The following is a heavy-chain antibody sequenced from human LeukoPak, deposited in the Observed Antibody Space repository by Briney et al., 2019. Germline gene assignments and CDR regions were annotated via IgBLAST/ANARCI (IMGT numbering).Heavy chain of an antibody. J-gene: IGHJ4*02. Sequence: ASVKVSCKASGYTFTGYYMHWVRQAPGQGLEWMGWINPNSGGTNYAQKLQGRVTMTRDTSISTAYMELSRLRSDDTAVYYCARGFLTTGTVVIDFDYWGQGTLVTVSS. V-gene: IGHV1-2*02. CDR3: ARGFLTTGTVVIDFDY. D-gene: IGHD4-23*01. CDR1: GYTFTGYY. CDR2: INPNSGGT.